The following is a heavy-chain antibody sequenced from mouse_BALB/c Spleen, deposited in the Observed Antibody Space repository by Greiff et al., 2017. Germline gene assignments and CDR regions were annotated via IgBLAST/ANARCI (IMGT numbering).Heavy chain of an antibody. CDR3: ARWLRRADFDY. CDR1: GYSITSDYA. J-gene: IGHJ2*01. CDR2: ISYSGST. D-gene: IGHD2-2*01. V-gene: IGHV3-2*02. Sequence: DVQLQESGPGLVKPSQSLSLTCTVTGYSITSDYAWNWIRQFPGNKLEWMGYISYSGSTSYNPSLKSRISITRDTSKNQFFLQLNSVTTEDTATYYCARWLRRADFDYWGQGTTLTVSS.